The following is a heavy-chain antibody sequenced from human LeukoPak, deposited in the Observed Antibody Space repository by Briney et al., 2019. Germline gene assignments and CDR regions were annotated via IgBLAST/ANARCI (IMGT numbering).Heavy chain of an antibody. CDR3: ARGHQYYDILTGYSYYFDY. D-gene: IGHD3-9*01. J-gene: IGHJ4*02. CDR1: GFTFSNAW. V-gene: IGHV3-66*01. Sequence: GGSLRLSCAASGFTFSNAWMSWVRQAPGKGLEWVSVIYSGGSTYYADSVKGRFTISRDNSKNTLYLQMNSLRAEDTAVYYCARGHQYYDILTGYSYYFDYWGQGTLVTVSS. CDR2: IYSGGST.